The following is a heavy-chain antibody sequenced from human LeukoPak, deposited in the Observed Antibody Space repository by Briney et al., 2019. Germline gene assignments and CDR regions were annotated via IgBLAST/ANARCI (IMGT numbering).Heavy chain of an antibody. Sequence: GGSLRLSCAASGIVFSNTAMNWARQSPGRGLEWVSAISGGGERTFYADSVKGRFTISRDNSKNLVYLQMNSLRADDTAIYYCGKDGGQYSSGPEFDPRGQGALVTVSS. J-gene: IGHJ5*02. CDR3: GKDGGQYSSGPEFDP. D-gene: IGHD6-19*01. CDR1: GIVFSNTA. V-gene: IGHV3-23*01. CDR2: ISGGGERT.